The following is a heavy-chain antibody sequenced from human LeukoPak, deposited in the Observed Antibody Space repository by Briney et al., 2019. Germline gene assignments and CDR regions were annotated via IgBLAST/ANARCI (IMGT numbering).Heavy chain of an antibody. V-gene: IGHV4-39*02. D-gene: IGHD6-6*01. CDR1: GGSITSYTHY. Sequence: SETLSLTCTVSGGSITSYTHYWGWIRQPPGKGLEWIATVYYTGGTYYNPSLKGRVTISIGTSRNHFSLKLTSVIAADTAMYYCGSNSSSSPWFDPWGQGTLVTVSS. CDR2: VYYTGGT. J-gene: IGHJ5*02. CDR3: GSNSSSSPWFDP.